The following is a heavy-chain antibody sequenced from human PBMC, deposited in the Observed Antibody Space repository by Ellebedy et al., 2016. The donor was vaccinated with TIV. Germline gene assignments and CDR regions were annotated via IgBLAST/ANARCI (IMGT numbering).Heavy chain of an antibody. Sequence: GESLKISSTASGFTLNNYWMTWVRQAPGKGLEWVANINEDGTKKHYVDSVRGRFTISRDYAGNSLFLQMNSLGAEDTAVYYCARAIYGASYLWGRGTLVTVSS. D-gene: IGHD4-17*01. CDR3: ARAIYGASYL. V-gene: IGHV3-7*01. CDR1: GFTLNNYW. CDR2: INEDGTKK. J-gene: IGHJ2*01.